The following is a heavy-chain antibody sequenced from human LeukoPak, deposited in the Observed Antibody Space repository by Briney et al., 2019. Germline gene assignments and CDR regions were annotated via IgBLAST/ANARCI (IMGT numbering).Heavy chain of an antibody. D-gene: IGHD4-11*01. CDR2: IWSDGTNR. J-gene: IGHJ4*02. Sequence: PGGSLRLSCAATGFTFNHYAMRWVRQAPGKGLEWVAVIWSDGTNRYYADSVKGRFTISRDDAGKTVYLQMSSLRPEDTGVYYCAKDAQRGFDYSNSLEYWGQGTPVTVPT. CDR3: AKDAQRGFDYSNSLEY. V-gene: IGHV3-33*06. CDR1: GFTFNHYA.